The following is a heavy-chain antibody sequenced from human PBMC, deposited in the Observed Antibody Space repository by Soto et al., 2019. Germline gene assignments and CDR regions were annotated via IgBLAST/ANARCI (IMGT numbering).Heavy chain of an antibody. CDR3: ERGAGVDVVTPTRVVFDY. J-gene: IGHJ4*02. CDR2: INPRRGGT. Sequence: QVQLVQSGAEVKKPGASVKVSCKASGYTFTVNYIHWVRQAPGHGPEGMAWINPRRGGTDYAQKFQGRVTITRDTAITTADLDLSRLTSYDTAMYYCERGAGVDVVTPTRVVFDYWGQGTLLTVSS. V-gene: IGHV1-2*02. D-gene: IGHD2-21*02. CDR1: GYTFTVNY.